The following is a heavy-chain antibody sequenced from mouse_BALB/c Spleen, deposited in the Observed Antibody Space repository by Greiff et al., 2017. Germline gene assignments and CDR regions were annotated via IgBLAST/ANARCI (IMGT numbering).Heavy chain of an antibody. D-gene: IGHD2-12*01. CDR2: ISYSGST. V-gene: IGHV3-2*02. CDR3: VCGLRRWFAY. Sequence: VQLKDSGPGLVKPSQSLSLTCTVTGYSITSDYAWNWIRQFPGNKLEWMGYISYSGSTSYNPSLKSRISITRDTSKNQFFLQLNSVTTEDTATYYCVCGLRRWFAYWGQGTLVTVSA. CDR1: GYSITSDYA. J-gene: IGHJ3*01.